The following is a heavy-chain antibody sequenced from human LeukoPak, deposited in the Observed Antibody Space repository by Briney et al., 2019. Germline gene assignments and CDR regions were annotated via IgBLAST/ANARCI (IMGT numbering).Heavy chain of an antibody. CDR2: IWYGGSNK. CDR1: GFTFSSYG. V-gene: IGHV3-33*08. Sequence: GRSLRLSCAASGFTFSSYGMHWVRQAPGKGLERVAVIWYGGSNKYYADSVKGRFTISRDDSKNTLHLQMSSLRGEDTAIYYCARAWDFVVGAFDLWGQGTMVTVSS. J-gene: IGHJ3*01. CDR3: ARAWDFVVGAFDL. D-gene: IGHD2-2*01.